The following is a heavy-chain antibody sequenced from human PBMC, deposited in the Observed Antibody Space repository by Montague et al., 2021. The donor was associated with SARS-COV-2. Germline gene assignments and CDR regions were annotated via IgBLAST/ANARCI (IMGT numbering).Heavy chain of an antibody. D-gene: IGHD3-3*01. J-gene: IGHJ4*02. CDR2: IFYTGST. Sequence: SETLSLTCSVSGGSTSNYYWTWIRQSPGKGLQWIGYIFYTGSTKFNPSLKSRVSMSLDTSKNHFSLRLSAVTAADTARYYCARAQNICFFANCVNYFDLWGLGALVTVSS. V-gene: IGHV4-59*01. CDR1: GGSTSNYY. CDR3: ARAQNICFFANCVNYFDL.